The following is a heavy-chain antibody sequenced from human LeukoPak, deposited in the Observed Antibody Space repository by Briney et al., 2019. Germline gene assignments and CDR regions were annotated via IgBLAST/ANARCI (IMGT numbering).Heavy chain of an antibody. D-gene: IGHD4-23*01. CDR1: GFTVSSNS. V-gene: IGHV4-59*02. CDR3: AREKNGNEPFDY. CDR2: LYNTRNT. Sequence: PGGSLRLSCTVSGFTVSSNSMSWVRQPPGKGLEWIGYLYNTRNTYYNPSLKSRVTISVDTSKNQFSLKVSSVTAADTAVYYCAREKNGNEPFDYWGQGTLVTVSS. J-gene: IGHJ4*02.